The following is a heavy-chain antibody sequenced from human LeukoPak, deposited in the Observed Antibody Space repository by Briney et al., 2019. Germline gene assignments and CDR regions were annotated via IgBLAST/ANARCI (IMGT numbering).Heavy chain of an antibody. CDR3: ATSYGSGSHALGY. CDR1: GFTFTSSA. Sequence: SVKVSCKASGFTFTSSAMQWVRQARGQRLEWIGWIVVGSGNTNYAQKFQERVTITRDMSTSTAYMELSSLRSEDTAVYYCATSYGSGSHALGYWGQGTLVTVSS. V-gene: IGHV1-58*02. J-gene: IGHJ4*02. D-gene: IGHD3-10*01. CDR2: IVVGSGNT.